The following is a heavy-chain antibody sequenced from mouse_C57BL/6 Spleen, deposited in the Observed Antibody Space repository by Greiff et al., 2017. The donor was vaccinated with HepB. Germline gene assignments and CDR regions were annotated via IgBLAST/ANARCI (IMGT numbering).Heavy chain of an antibody. CDR1: GYTFTDYY. J-gene: IGHJ4*01. D-gene: IGHD1-1*01. CDR2: IHPNNGGT. CDR3: ARGGYGSYYAMDD. V-gene: IGHV1-26*01. Sequence: VHVKQSGPELVKPGASVKISCKASGYTFTDYYMNWVKQSHGKSLEWIGYIHPNNGGTSYNQKFKGKATFTVDKSSSTAYSELRSRTSADSAVYYCARGGYGSYYAMDDWGQGTSVTVSS.